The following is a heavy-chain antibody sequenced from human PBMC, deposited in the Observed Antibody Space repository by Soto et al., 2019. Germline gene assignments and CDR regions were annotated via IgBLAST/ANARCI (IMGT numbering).Heavy chain of an antibody. D-gene: IGHD3-9*01. CDR3: ARDLYYDILTGYTYYGMDV. V-gene: IGHV3-48*01. CDR1: GFTFRNYG. CDR2: IGIGSSTK. J-gene: IGHJ6*02. Sequence: PGGSLRLSCAASGFTFRNYGMNWVRQAPGKGLEWVSYIGIGSSTKYYADSVEGRFTISRDNAKNSLYLQMNSLRAEDTAVYYCARDLYYDILTGYTYYGMDVWGQGTTVTVSS.